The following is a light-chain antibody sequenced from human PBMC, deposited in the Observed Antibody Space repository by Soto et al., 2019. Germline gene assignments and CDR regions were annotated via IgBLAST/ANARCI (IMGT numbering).Light chain of an antibody. J-gene: IGKJ5*01. Sequence: DIQLTQSPSFLSASVGDRVTITCRASQGISTSLAWYQQKPGNAPKLLIYTASTLQSGVPSRFSGSGSGTEFTLTISSLLPEDFATYHCQRLTSFPFTFGQGTRLEIK. CDR2: TAS. CDR3: QRLTSFPFT. V-gene: IGKV1-9*01. CDR1: QGISTS.